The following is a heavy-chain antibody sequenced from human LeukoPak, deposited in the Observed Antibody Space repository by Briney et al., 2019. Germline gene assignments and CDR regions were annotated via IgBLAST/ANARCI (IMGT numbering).Heavy chain of an antibody. V-gene: IGHV1-18*01. CDR3: ARDSSYDSSGYLGY. Sequence: ASVKVSCKASGYTFTSYGISWVRQAPGQGLEWMGWISAYNGNTNYAQKLQGRVTMTTDTSTRKAYMELRSLRSDDTAVYYCARDSSYDSSGYLGYWGQGTLVNVSS. CDR2: ISAYNGNT. J-gene: IGHJ4*02. CDR1: GYTFTSYG. D-gene: IGHD3-22*01.